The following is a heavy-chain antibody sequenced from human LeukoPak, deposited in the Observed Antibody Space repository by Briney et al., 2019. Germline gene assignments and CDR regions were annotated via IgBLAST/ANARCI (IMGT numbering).Heavy chain of an antibody. D-gene: IGHD5-18*01. Sequence: SETLSLTCTVSGGSISSYYWSWIRQPPGKGLEWIGYIYYSGSTNYNPSLKSRVTISVDTSKNQFSLKLSSVTAADTAVYYCARDGYSYGYTFDYWGQGTLVTVAS. J-gene: IGHJ4*02. V-gene: IGHV4-59*01. CDR1: GGSISSYY. CDR3: ARDGYSYGYTFDY. CDR2: IYYSGST.